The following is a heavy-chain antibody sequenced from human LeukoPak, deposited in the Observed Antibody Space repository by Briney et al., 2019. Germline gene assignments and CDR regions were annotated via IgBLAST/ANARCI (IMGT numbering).Heavy chain of an antibody. CDR1: GGSISSGGYS. Sequence: SETLSLTCAVSGGSISSGGYSWSWIRQPPGKGLEWIGYIYHSGSTYYNPSLKSRVTISVDTSKNQLSLKLSSVTAADTAVYYCARESNYYGSGTGWFGPWGQGTLVTVSS. CDR2: IYHSGST. V-gene: IGHV4-30-4*07. CDR3: ARESNYYGSGTGWFGP. J-gene: IGHJ5*02. D-gene: IGHD3-10*01.